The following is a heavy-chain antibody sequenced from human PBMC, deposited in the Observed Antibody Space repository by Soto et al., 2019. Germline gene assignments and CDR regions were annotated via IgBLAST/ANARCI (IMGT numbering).Heavy chain of an antibody. CDR2: IYASGST. J-gene: IGHJ5*02. D-gene: IGHD3-10*01. CDR1: GVSIVSFY. V-gene: IGHV4-4*07. Sequence: PSETLSLTCTVSGVSIVSFYWSWIRQPAGKGLEWIVRIYASGSTNYNPSLQSRVTMAIDTANNQNSLNLTSVSAAATALSDCSNAGEPFGDYFTHHDFDPWGQGTLVTVSS. CDR3: SNAGEPFGDYFTHHDFDP.